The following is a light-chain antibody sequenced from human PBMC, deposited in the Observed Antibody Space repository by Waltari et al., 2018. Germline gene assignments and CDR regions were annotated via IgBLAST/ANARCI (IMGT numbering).Light chain of an antibody. J-gene: IGKJ2*01. CDR3: QQYNGYIYT. CDR1: QNINTY. V-gene: IGKV1-5*03. CDR2: EAS. Sequence: DIQMPKSPSTLSASVGDRVTITCRANQNINTYLAWYQQKPGKAPKLLIYEASSLETGVPSRFSGRGSGTEFTLTIRSLQPDDFATYYCQQYNGYIYTFGQGTRLEI.